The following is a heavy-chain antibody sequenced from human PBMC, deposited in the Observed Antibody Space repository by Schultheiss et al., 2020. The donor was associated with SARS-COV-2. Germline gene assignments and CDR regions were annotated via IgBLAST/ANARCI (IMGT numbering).Heavy chain of an antibody. CDR2: IKQDGSEK. D-gene: IGHD6-19*01. V-gene: IGHV3-7*03. CDR1: GFTFSSYA. Sequence: GGSLRLSCAASGFTFSSYAMSWVRQAPGKGLEWVANIKQDGSEKYYVDSVKGRFTISRDNAKNSLYLQMNSLRAEDTAVYYCAREEGEQWLFADYWGQGTLVTVSS. CDR3: AREEGEQWLFADY. J-gene: IGHJ4*02.